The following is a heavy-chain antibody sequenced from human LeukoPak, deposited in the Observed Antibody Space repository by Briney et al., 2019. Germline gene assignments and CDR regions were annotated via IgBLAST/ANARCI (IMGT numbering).Heavy chain of an antibody. CDR1: GYTFTSYG. V-gene: IGHV1-18*01. Sequence: ASVKVSCKASGYTFTSYGISWVRQAPGQGLEWMGWISAYNGNTNYAQKLQGRVTITTDTSTSTAYMELRSLRSDDTAVYYCARERTDLPGIAAAGAPYFDYWGQGTLVTVSS. CDR2: ISAYNGNT. CDR3: ARERTDLPGIAAAGAPYFDY. J-gene: IGHJ4*02. D-gene: IGHD6-13*01.